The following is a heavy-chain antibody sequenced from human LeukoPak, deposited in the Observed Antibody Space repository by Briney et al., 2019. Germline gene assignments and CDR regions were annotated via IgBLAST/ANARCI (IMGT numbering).Heavy chain of an antibody. CDR1: GGSFSGYY. V-gene: IGHV4-34*01. CDR3: ARTVPASALDY. CDR2: INHSGST. Sequence: SETLSPTCAVYGGSFSGYYWSWIRQPPGKGLEWIGEINHSGSTNYNPSLKSRVTISVDTSKNQFSLKLSSVTAADTAVYYCARTVPASALDYWGQGTLVTVSS. J-gene: IGHJ4*02.